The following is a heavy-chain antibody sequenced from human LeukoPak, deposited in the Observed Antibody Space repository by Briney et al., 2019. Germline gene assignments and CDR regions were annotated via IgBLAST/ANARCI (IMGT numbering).Heavy chain of an antibody. V-gene: IGHV3-74*01. CDR2: INGDGRSI. Sequence: GGSLRLSCAASGFTFSDYYMHWVRQVPGRGLVWISRINGDGRSISYADSMKGRFTISRDNAKNTVYLQMNSLRAEDTAVYYCARNQDYGVYNSVGAFDIWGQGTMVTVSS. D-gene: IGHD4-17*01. J-gene: IGHJ3*02. CDR1: GFTFSDYY. CDR3: ARNQDYGVYNSVGAFDI.